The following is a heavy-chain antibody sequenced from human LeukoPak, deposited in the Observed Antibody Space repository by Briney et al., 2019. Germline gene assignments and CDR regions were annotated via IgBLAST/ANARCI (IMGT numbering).Heavy chain of an antibody. Sequence: PGGSLRLSCAASGFTFSSYSMNWVRQAPGKGLEWVSSISSSSSYIYYADSVKGRFSISRDNAKNSLYLQMNSLRAEDTAVYYCAREMYYDILTGYYKSWGAFDYWGQGTLVTVSS. D-gene: IGHD3-9*01. V-gene: IGHV3-21*01. CDR3: AREMYYDILTGYYKSWGAFDY. J-gene: IGHJ4*02. CDR1: GFTFSSYS. CDR2: ISSSSSYI.